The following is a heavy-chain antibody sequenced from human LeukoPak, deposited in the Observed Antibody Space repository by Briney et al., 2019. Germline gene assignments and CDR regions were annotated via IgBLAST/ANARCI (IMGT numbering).Heavy chain of an antibody. D-gene: IGHD1-1*01. CDR2: IYYSGST. Sequence: SETLSLTCTVSGGSVSSGSYYWSWIRQPPGKGLEWIGYIYYSGSTNYNPSLKSRVTISVDTSKNQFSLKLSSVTAADTAVYYCASSGTTRLFDYWGQGTLVTVSS. J-gene: IGHJ4*02. V-gene: IGHV4-61*01. CDR1: GGSVSSGSYY. CDR3: ASSGTTRLFDY.